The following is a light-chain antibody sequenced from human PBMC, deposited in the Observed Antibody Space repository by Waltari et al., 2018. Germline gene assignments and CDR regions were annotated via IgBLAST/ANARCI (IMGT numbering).Light chain of an antibody. CDR1: QSITNW. CDR3: QQYNNYVAT. Sequence: DIQMTQSPSTLSASIGDRVTITCRASQSITNWLAWYQQKPGKAPKLLIYKASTLESGVPSRFSGRGAGTEFSLTISSLQPDDFATYDCQQYNNYVATFGQGTKVEIK. V-gene: IGKV1-5*03. J-gene: IGKJ1*01. CDR2: KAS.